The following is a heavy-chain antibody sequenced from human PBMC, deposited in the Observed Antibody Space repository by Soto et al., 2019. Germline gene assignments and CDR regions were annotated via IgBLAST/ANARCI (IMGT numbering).Heavy chain of an antibody. CDR3: ARQRTSVVTQAYFDV. Sequence: SETLSLTCTVSGDSITSIYHWARIRQPPGKGLEWIGSIYYSGRTYNNPSLRSRVSMSIDTSKDQFSLKLKSVTAADTALYFCARQRTSVVTQAYFDVWGPGSLVTVSS. D-gene: IGHD2-21*02. V-gene: IGHV4-39*01. CDR2: IYYSGRT. J-gene: IGHJ4*02. CDR1: GDSITSIYH.